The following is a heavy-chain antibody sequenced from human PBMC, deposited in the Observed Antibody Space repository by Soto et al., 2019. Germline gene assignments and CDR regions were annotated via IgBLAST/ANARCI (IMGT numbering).Heavy chain of an antibody. CDR3: VKLTDY. CDR1: GFTFSTYD. V-gene: IGHV3-64D*06. J-gene: IGHJ4*02. D-gene: IGHD3-9*01. Sequence: GGSLRLSCSASGFTFSTYDVHWVRQAPAKGLEFVAGISPNGAATYYADSVKGRSTISRDNSKNTLYLQMSSLTPDDTAVYYCVKLTDYWGRGTLVTVSS. CDR2: ISPNGAAT.